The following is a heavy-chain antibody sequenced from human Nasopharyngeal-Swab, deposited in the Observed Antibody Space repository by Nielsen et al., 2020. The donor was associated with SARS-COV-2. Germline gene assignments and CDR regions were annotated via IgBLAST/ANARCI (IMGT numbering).Heavy chain of an antibody. CDR3: ARGCYDSIR. D-gene: IGHD3-22*01. CDR1: GFTVSSNY. CDR2: IYSGGST. J-gene: IGHJ4*02. Sequence: GESLKISCAASGFTVSSNYMSWVRQAPGKGLAWVSVIYSGGSTYYADSVKGRFTISRDNSKNTLYLQMNSLRAEDTAVYYCARGCYDSIRWGQGTLVTVSS. V-gene: IGHV3-66*01.